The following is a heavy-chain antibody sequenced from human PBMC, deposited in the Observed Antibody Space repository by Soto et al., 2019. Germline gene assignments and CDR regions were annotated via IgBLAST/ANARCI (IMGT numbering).Heavy chain of an antibody. D-gene: IGHD1-7*01. J-gene: IGHJ4*02. Sequence: QVQLVQSGAEVKEPGASVKVSCKASGFIFTSFDINWVRQATGQGLEWMGWMNPNTGNAGHEHKFQXXVTMTRNTSITTAYMELSNLTSEDTAVYYCARGRLMGTADSWGQGTLVTVSS. CDR3: ARGRLMGTADS. CDR1: GFIFTSFD. V-gene: IGHV1-8*01. CDR2: MNPNTGNA.